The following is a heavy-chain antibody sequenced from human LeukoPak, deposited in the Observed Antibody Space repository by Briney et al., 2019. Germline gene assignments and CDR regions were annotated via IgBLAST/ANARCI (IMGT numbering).Heavy chain of an antibody. V-gene: IGHV4-34*01. CDR3: ARGRYYDSSGYYSYYYYYGMDV. Sequence: SETLSLTCAVYGGSFSGYYWSWIRQPPGKGLEWIGEINHSGSTNYNPSLKSRVTISVDTSKNQFSLKLSSVTAADTAVYYCARGRYYDSSGYYSYYYYYGMDVWGQGTTVTVSS. J-gene: IGHJ6*02. CDR2: INHSGST. D-gene: IGHD3-22*01. CDR1: GGSFSGYY.